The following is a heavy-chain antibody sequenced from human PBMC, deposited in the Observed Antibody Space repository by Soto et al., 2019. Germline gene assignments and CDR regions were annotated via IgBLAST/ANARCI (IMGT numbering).Heavy chain of an antibody. V-gene: IGHV3-33*01. Sequence: GGSLRLSCAASGFTFSSYGMHWVRQAPGKGLEWVAVIWYDGSNKYYADSVKGRFTISRDNSKNTLYLQMNSLRAEDTAVYYCARAHCSSTRCYVAYWGQGTLVTVSS. CDR1: GFTFSSYG. CDR3: ARAHCSSTRCYVAY. CDR2: IWYDGSNK. J-gene: IGHJ4*02. D-gene: IGHD2-2*01.